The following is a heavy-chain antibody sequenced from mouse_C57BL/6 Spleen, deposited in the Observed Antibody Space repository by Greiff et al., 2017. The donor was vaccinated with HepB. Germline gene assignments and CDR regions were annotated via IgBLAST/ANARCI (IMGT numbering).Heavy chain of an antibody. D-gene: IGHD2-5*01. CDR3: AVYSNYREGDYYAMDY. CDR1: GYTFTSYW. CDR2: IDPSDSYT. J-gene: IGHJ4*01. Sequence: QVQLQQPGAELVMPGASVKLSCKASGYTFTSYWMHWVKQRPGQGLEWIGEIDPSDSYTNYNQKFKGKSTLTVDKSSSTAYMQLSSLTSEDSAVYYCAVYSNYREGDYYAMDYWGQGTSVTVSS. V-gene: IGHV1-69*01.